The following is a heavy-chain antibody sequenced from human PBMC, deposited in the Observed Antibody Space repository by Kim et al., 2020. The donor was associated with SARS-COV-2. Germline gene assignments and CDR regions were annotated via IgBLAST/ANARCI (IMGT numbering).Heavy chain of an antibody. CDR2: IYYSGST. CDR1: GGSISSGGYY. Sequence: SETLSLTCTVSGGSISSGGYYWSWIRQHPGKGLEWIGYIYYSGSTYYNPSLKSRVTISVDTSKNQFSLKLSSVTAADTAVYYCARGTVVPAAIGDAFDIWGQGTMVTVSS. CDR3: ARGTVVPAAIGDAFDI. J-gene: IGHJ3*02. V-gene: IGHV4-31*03. D-gene: IGHD2-2*01.